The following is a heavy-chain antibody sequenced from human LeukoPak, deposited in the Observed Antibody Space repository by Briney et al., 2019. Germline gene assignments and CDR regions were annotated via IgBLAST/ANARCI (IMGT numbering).Heavy chain of an antibody. V-gene: IGHV3-30*02. CDR1: GFTFSSYG. CDR2: IRYDGSHK. CDR3: AKDLPGRLKMMDV. J-gene: IGHJ6*04. D-gene: IGHD5-12*01. Sequence: GGSLRLSCAASGFTFSSYGIHWVRQAPGKGLEGVAFIRYDGSHKYYADSVEGRLTIPRDNSKNTLSLKMNSLRPEDTAVYYCAKDLPGRLKMMDVWGKGTAVTVSS.